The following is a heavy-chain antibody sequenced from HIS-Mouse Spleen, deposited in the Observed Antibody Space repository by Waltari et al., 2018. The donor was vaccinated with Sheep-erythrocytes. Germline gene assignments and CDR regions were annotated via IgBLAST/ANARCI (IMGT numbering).Heavy chain of an antibody. CDR1: GFTFSSYW. CDR2: IKKDGREE. V-gene: IGHV3-7*01. D-gene: IGHD1-7*01. J-gene: IGHJ3*02. Sequence: EVQLVESGGGLVQPGGSLRLSCAASGFTFSSYWMSWVRQAPGKGLEWVANIKKDGREEYCVDSVKGRFTISRDNAKNSLYLQMNSLRAEDTAVYYCARAVAGTPDAFDIWGQGTMVTVSS. CDR3: ARAVAGTPDAFDI.